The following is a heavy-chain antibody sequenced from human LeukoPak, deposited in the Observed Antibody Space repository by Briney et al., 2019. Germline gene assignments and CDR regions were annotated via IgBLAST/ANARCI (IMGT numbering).Heavy chain of an antibody. CDR2: IYYSGST. CDR1: GGSFSSYY. J-gene: IGHJ3*02. Sequence: SETLSLTCTVWGGSFSSYYWSWLRQPPGKGLEWIGYIYYSGSTNYSPSLKSRVTISVDTSKNQFSLKLSSVTAADTAVYYCARSEYSYGADAFDIWGQGTMVTVSS. CDR3: ARSEYSYGADAFDI. D-gene: IGHD5-18*01. V-gene: IGHV4-59*01.